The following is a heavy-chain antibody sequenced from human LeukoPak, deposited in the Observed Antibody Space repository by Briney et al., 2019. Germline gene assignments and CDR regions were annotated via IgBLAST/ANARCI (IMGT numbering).Heavy chain of an antibody. CDR2: FYYSVST. Sequence: SETLSLTCTVSGDSISSYYWSWIRQPPGKGLEWIGYFYYSVSTNYNPSLMSRVTISSDTSKNQFSLKLSSVTAADTAVYYCAAKARDFDYWGQGTLVTVSS. CDR3: AAKARDFDY. V-gene: IGHV4-59*12. CDR1: GDSISSYY. J-gene: IGHJ4*02.